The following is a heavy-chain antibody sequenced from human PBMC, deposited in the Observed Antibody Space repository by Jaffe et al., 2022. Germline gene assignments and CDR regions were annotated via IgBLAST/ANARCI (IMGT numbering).Heavy chain of an antibody. J-gene: IGHJ6*03. Sequence: EVQLVESGGGLVQPGRSLRLSCTASGFTFGDYAMSWVRQAPGKGLEWVGFIRSKAYGGTTEYAASVKGRFTISRDDSKSIAYLQMNSLKTEDTAVYYCTREGDIVVVPVYYYYYMDVWGKGTTVTVSS. CDR2: IRSKAYGGTT. CDR3: TREGDIVVVPVYYYYYMDV. D-gene: IGHD2-2*01. V-gene: IGHV3-49*04. CDR1: GFTFGDYA.